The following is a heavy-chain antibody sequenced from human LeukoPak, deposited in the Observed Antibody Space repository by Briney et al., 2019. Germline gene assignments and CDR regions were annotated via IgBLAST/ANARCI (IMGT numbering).Heavy chain of an antibody. CDR1: GFTFSDYY. CDR3: ARAGRYCSSTSCSIPDY. D-gene: IGHD2-2*01. CDR2: ISSSSSYT. Sequence: GGSLRLSCAASGFTFSDYYMSWLRQAPGKGLEGVSYISSSSSYTNYADSVKGRFTISRDNAKNSLYLQMNSLRAEDTAVYYCARAGRYCSSTSCSIPDYWGQGTLVTVSS. V-gene: IGHV3-11*06. J-gene: IGHJ4*02.